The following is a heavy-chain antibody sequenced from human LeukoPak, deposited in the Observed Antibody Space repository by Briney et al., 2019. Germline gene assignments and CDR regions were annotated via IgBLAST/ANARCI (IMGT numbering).Heavy chain of an antibody. J-gene: IGHJ6*02. CDR1: GFTFTSSA. D-gene: IGHD6-6*01. CDR2: IVVGSGDT. Sequence: SVKVSCKASGFTFTSSAVQWVRQARGQRLEWIGWIVVGSGDTNYAQKFQERVTITRDMSTSTAYMELSSLRSEDTAVYYCAAGDSSSYYYYGMDVWGQGTTVTVSS. V-gene: IGHV1-58*01. CDR3: AAGDSSSYYYYGMDV.